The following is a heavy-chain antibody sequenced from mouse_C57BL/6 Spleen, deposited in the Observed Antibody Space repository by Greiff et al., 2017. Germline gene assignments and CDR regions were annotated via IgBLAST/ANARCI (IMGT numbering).Heavy chain of an antibody. V-gene: IGHV1-7*01. J-gene: IGHJ3*01. CDR1: GYTFTSYW. Sequence: QVQLKESGAELAKPGASVKLSCKASGYTFTSYWLHWVKQRPGQGLEWIGYINPSSGYTKYNQKFKDKATLTADKSSSTAYMQLSSLTYEDSAVYYCAGGGDSSGYVGAYWGQGTLVTVSA. D-gene: IGHD3-2*02. CDR2: INPSSGYT. CDR3: AGGGDSSGYVGAY.